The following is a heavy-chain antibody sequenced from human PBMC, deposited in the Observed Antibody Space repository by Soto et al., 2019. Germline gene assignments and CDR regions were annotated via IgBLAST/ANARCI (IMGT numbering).Heavy chain of an antibody. D-gene: IGHD3-22*01. CDR3: ARAPPYYYDSSGYYYAHAHFDY. Sequence: QVQLQQWGAGLLKPSETLSLTCAVYGGSFSGYYWSWIRQPPGKGLEWIGEINHSGSTNYNPSLKSRVTISVDTSKNQFSLKLSSVTAADTAVYYCARAPPYYYDSSGYYYAHAHFDYWGQGTLVTVSS. CDR1: GGSFSGYY. CDR2: INHSGST. V-gene: IGHV4-34*01. J-gene: IGHJ4*02.